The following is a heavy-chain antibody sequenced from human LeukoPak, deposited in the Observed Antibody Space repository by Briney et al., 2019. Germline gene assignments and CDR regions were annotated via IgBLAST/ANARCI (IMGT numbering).Heavy chain of an antibody. CDR3: VRNLPGTGY. Sequence: GGSLRLSCAASGFTFSNFWISWVRQAPGKGLEWVANIKTDGSAAYYADSVKGRFTISRDNAKNSLYLEINSLRVEDTAVYYCVRNLPGTGYWGQGTLVTVSS. D-gene: IGHD3-9*01. CDR1: GFTFSNFW. CDR2: IKTDGSAA. J-gene: IGHJ4*02. V-gene: IGHV3-7*01.